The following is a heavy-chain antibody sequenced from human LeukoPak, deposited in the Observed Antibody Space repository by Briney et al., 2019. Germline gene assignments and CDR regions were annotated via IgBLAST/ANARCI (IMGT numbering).Heavy chain of an antibody. V-gene: IGHV3-48*03. J-gene: IGHJ6*04. D-gene: IGHD3-10*02. CDR1: GFTFSSYE. CDR3: AELGITMIGGV. Sequence: GGSLRLSCGASGFTFSSYEMNWVRQAPGKGLEWVSYISSSGSTMYYADSVKGRFTISRDNAKNSLYLQMNSLRAEDTAVYYCAELGITMIGGVWGKGTTVTISS. CDR2: ISSSGSTM.